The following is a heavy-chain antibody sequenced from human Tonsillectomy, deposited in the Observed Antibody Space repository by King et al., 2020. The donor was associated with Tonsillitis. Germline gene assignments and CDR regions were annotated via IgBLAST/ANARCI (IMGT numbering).Heavy chain of an antibody. CDR3: AKVKAGPYYYDSSEPLYCYYGMDV. V-gene: IGHV3-23*04. J-gene: IGHJ6*02. D-gene: IGHD3-22*01. CDR1: GFTFSSYA. CDR2: ISGSGGST. Sequence: VQLVESGGGLVQPGGSLRLSCAASGFTFSSYAMSWVRQAPGKGLEWVSAISGSGGSTYYADSVKGRFTISRDNSKNTLYLQMNSLRAEDTAVYYCAKVKAGPYYYDSSEPLYCYYGMDVWGQGTTVTVSS.